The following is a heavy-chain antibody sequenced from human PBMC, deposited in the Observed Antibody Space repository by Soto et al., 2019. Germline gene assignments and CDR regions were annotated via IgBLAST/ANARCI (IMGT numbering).Heavy chain of an antibody. Sequence: EVQLVESGGGLVQPGGSLRLSCAASGFTVSSNYMSWVRQAPGKGLEWVSVIYSGGSTYYADSVKGRFTISRDNSKNTLYLQMNSLRAEDTAVYYCARDLRFLEQYGMDVWGQGTTVTVSS. V-gene: IGHV3-66*01. J-gene: IGHJ6*02. CDR1: GFTVSSNY. D-gene: IGHD3-3*01. CDR3: ARDLRFLEQYGMDV. CDR2: IYSGGST.